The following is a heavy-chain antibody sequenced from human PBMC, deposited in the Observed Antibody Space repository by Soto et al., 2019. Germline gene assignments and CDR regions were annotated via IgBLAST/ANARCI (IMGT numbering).Heavy chain of an antibody. Sequence: SCPTLVNPTQTLTLTCTFSGYSLSTSGVGXGWVRQPPGKALEWLALVFWNDDKRYSPSLKSRLIITKDTSKKQVVLTMTNMDPVDTATYYCAQRHPIYSRSWDYWGPGTQVTVSS. D-gene: IGHD6-13*01. CDR3: AQRHPIYSRSWDY. V-gene: IGHV2-5*01. CDR2: VFWNDDK. J-gene: IGHJ4*02. CDR1: GYSLSTSGVG.